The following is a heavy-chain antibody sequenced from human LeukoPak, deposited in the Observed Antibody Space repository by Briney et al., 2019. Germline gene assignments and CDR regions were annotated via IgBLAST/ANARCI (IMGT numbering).Heavy chain of an antibody. D-gene: IGHD2-2*01. CDR3: AKRDIVVVPAAISFVSWFDP. J-gene: IGHJ5*02. Sequence: PSETLSLTCTVSGGSISSYYWSWIRQPPGKGLEWIGYIYYSGSTNYNPSLKSRVTISVDTSKNQFSLKLSSVTAADTAVYYCAKRDIVVVPAAISFVSWFDPWGQGTLVSVSS. CDR2: IYYSGST. CDR1: GGSISSYY. V-gene: IGHV4-59*08.